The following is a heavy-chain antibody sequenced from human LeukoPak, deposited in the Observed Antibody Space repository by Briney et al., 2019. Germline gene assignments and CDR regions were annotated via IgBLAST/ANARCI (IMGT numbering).Heavy chain of an antibody. V-gene: IGHV4-61*01. Sequence: SETLSPTCTVSGGSISSSSNYWGWIRQPPGKGLEWIGYIYYSGSTTHNPSLKSRVTISVDTPKNQFFLKLSSVTAADTAVYYCARDKQPGDYWGQGTLVTVSS. CDR3: ARDKQPGDY. CDR1: GGSISSSSNY. D-gene: IGHD5-18*01. J-gene: IGHJ4*02. CDR2: IYYSGST.